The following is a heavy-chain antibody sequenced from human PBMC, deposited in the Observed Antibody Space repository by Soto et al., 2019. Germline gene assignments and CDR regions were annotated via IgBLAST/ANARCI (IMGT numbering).Heavy chain of an antibody. CDR1: GFAISRGYY. CDR3: AREKVGTTFFDN. V-gene: IGHV4-38-2*02. CDR2: IYPSVSS. Sequence: TLSLTCSVSGFAISRGYYWSWVRQPPGKGLEWIGSIYPSVSSYHNPSLATRLRLSIDTSKNQFTLNLTSVTAADTALYFCAREKVGTTFFDNWGQGIQVAVSS. J-gene: IGHJ4*02. D-gene: IGHD1-1*01.